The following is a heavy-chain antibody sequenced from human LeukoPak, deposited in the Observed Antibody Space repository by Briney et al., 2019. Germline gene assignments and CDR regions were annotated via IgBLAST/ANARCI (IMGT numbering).Heavy chain of an antibody. Sequence: PETLSLTCTVSGGSISSYYWSWIRQPPGKGLEWIGYIYYSGSTNYNPSLKSRVTISVDTSKNQFSLKLSSVTAADTAVYYCARYSGSWGAFDIWGQGTMVTVSS. CDR2: IYYSGST. J-gene: IGHJ3*02. CDR1: GGSISSYY. V-gene: IGHV4-59*01. D-gene: IGHD1-26*01. CDR3: ARYSGSWGAFDI.